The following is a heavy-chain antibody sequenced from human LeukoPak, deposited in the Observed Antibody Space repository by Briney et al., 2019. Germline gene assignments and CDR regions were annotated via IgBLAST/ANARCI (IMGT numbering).Heavy chain of an antibody. CDR3: ARTGYIAAAGTYYGMDV. D-gene: IGHD6-13*01. V-gene: IGHV1-46*01. CDR1: GYTFTSYY. J-gene: IGHJ6*02. CDR2: INPSGGST. Sequence: ASVKVSCKASGYTFTSYYMHWVRQAPGQGLEWMGIINPSGGSTSYAQKFQGRVTMTRDTSTSTVYMELSSLRSEDTAVYYCARTGYIAAAGTYYGMDVSGQGTTVTVSS.